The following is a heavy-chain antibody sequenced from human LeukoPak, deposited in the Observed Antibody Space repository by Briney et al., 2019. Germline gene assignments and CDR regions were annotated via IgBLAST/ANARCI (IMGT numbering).Heavy chain of an antibody. CDR3: ARDGVAGTYYFDY. D-gene: IGHD6-19*01. V-gene: IGHV1-46*01. Sequence: ASVKVSCKASAYTFTAFYMHWVRHAPGQGLEWMGMISPSGGSTSYPQKFQGRVTMTRDTSTTTVYMELSSLRSEDTAVYFCARDGVAGTYYFDYWGQGTLVTVSS. CDR1: AYTFTAFY. J-gene: IGHJ4*02. CDR2: ISPSGGST.